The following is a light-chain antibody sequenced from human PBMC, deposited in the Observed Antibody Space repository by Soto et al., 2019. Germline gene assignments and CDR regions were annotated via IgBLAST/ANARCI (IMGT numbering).Light chain of an antibody. Sequence: QSVLTQPPSVSGAPRQRVTISCSGSNSNIGNNEVNWYQQFPGKAPKLLIYYDDLRPSGVSARFSGSKSGASASLAISGLQSEDEAVYYCAAWDDSLNGVEFGGGTQLTVL. CDR3: AAWDDSLNGVE. CDR1: NSNIGNNE. V-gene: IGLV1-36*01. CDR2: YDD. J-gene: IGLJ3*02.